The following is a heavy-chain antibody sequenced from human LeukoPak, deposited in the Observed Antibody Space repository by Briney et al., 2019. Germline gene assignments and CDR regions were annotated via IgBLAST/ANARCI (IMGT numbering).Heavy chain of an antibody. CDR1: GYSSTSYW. CDR3: ARALGVATTPPDY. J-gene: IGHJ4*02. D-gene: IGHD5-12*01. Sequence: GESLKISCKGSGYSSTSYWISWVRKLLEKGLEWMGIIYPGDSDTRYSPSFQGQVTISADKSISTAYLQWSSLKASATAMYYCARALGVATTPPDYWGQGTLVTVSS. V-gene: IGHV5-51*01. CDR2: IYPGDSDT.